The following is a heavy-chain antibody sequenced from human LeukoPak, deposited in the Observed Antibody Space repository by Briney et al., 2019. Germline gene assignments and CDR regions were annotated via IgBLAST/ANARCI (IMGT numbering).Heavy chain of an antibody. V-gene: IGHV1-69-2*01. Sequence: GATVKISCKASGHTFTDYYIHWVQQAPGEGLEWMGRFDPEDDGTIYAEKFQGRVTITADTSTDTAYMELSSLRSEDTAVYYCATAFSGGFGYWGQGTLVTVSS. CDR3: ATAFSGGFGY. D-gene: IGHD2-15*01. J-gene: IGHJ4*02. CDR1: GHTFTDYY. CDR2: FDPEDDGT.